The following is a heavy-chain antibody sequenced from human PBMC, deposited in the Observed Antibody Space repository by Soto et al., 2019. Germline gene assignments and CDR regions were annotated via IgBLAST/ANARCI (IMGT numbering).Heavy chain of an antibody. J-gene: IGHJ4*02. CDR1: GGTFSSYA. D-gene: IGHD3-10*01. CDR3: ARSRYKFGELLWD. V-gene: IGHV1-69*13. CDR2: IIPIFGTA. Sequence: SVKVSCKASGGTFSSYAISWVRQAPGQGLEWMGGIIPIFGTANYAQKFQGRVTITADESTSTAYMELSSLRSEDTAVYYCARSRYKFGELLWDWAQGTLVTVSS.